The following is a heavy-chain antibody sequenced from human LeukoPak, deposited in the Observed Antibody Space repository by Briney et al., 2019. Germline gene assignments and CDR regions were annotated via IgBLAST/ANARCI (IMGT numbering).Heavy chain of an antibody. J-gene: IGHJ4*02. CDR2: ISYDGSNK. Sequence: GGSLRLSCAASGFTFSSYAMHWIRQAPGKGLEWVAVISYDGSNKYYADSVKGRFTISRDNSKNTLYLQMNNLRAEDTAVYYCAKGDPTITMVRGVAAMDEGFDYWGQGTLVTVSS. CDR1: GFTFSSYA. CDR3: AKGDPTITMVRGVAAMDEGFDY. V-gene: IGHV3-30*04. D-gene: IGHD3-10*01.